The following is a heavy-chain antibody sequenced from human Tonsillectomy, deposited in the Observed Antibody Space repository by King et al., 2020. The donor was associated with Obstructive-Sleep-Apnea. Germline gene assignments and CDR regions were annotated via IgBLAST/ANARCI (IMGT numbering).Heavy chain of an antibody. D-gene: IGHD6-19*01. V-gene: IGHV1-18*01. J-gene: IGHJ4*02. CDR3: ARDLSSSCRAY. CDR2: ISGYNAMT. Sequence: VQLVQSGGEVKEPGASVKVSCKTSGYTFTSYGISWVRQAPGQGLEWVGWISGYNAMTNYAQKFRDRVTMTIDSSTTTVNMELRNLRSDDTAVYYCARDLSSSCRAYWGQGTLVTVSS. CDR1: GYTFTSYG.